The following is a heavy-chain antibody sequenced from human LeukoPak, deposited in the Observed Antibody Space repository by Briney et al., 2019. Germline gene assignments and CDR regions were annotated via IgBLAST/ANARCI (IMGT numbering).Heavy chain of an antibody. Sequence: ASVKVSCKASVYTFTGYYMHWVRQAPGQGLEWMGWINPNSGGTNYAQKFQGRVTMTRDTSISTAYMELSRLRSDDTAVYYCARDPPWGLTGTRGDDYWGQGTLVTVSS. D-gene: IGHD1-7*01. CDR3: ARDPPWGLTGTRGDDY. J-gene: IGHJ4*02. CDR2: INPNSGGT. V-gene: IGHV1-2*02. CDR1: VYTFTGYY.